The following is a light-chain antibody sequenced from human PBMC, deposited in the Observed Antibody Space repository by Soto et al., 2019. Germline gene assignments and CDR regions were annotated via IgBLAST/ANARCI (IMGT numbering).Light chain of an antibody. Sequence: EIVLTQSPGTLSLSQGERATLSCRASQSVSNSYLAWYQQKPGQAPRLLIYGASSRAAGIPDTFSGSGSGTDFTLTISRLEPEDFAVYYCQQYDSSTYTFGQGTKLEIK. CDR1: QSVSNSY. CDR2: GAS. J-gene: IGKJ2*01. CDR3: QQYDSSTYT. V-gene: IGKV3-20*01.